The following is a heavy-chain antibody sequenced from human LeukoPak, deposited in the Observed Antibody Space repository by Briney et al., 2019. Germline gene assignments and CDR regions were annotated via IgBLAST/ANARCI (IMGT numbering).Heavy chain of an antibody. CDR3: AKSDEVRAARTH. D-gene: IGHD2-15*01. V-gene: IGHV3-30*18. J-gene: IGHJ4*02. CDR2: ISYDGSNK. CDR1: GFTFSSYG. Sequence: GRSLRLSCAASGFTFSSYGMHWVRPAPGKGLEWVAVISYDGSNKYYADSVKGRFTISRDNSKNTLYLQMNSLRAEDTAVYYCAKSDEVRAARTHWGQGTLVTVSS.